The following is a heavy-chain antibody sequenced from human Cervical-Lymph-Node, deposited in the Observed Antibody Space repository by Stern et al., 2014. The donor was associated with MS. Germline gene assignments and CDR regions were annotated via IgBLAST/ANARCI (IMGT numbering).Heavy chain of an antibody. CDR1: GVTFSSYG. CDR2: IWYDGSNK. J-gene: IGHJ6*02. D-gene: IGHD6-13*01. Sequence: VQLVESGGGVVQPGRSLRLSCAASGVTFSSYGLHWVLPAPGKGQEWVAVIWYDGSNKDYADSVKGRFTISRDKSKNTLYLQMNSLRAEDTAVYYCARSSSPSPYYYCGMDVWGQGTTVTVSS. V-gene: IGHV3-33*01. CDR3: ARSSSPSPYYYCGMDV.